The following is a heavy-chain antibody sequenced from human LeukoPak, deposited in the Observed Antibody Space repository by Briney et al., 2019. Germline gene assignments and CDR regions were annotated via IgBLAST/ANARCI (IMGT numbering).Heavy chain of an antibody. CDR3: AKGEYYFDY. V-gene: IGHV3-30*18. D-gene: IGHD3-10*01. Sequence: GGSLRLSCAASGFTFSSYGMHWVRQAPGKGLEWVAVISYDGSNKYYADSVKGRFTISRDNSKNTLYLQMNSLRAEDTAVYYCAKGEYYFDYWGQGTLVTVSS. CDR1: GFTFSSYG. CDR2: ISYDGSNK. J-gene: IGHJ4*02.